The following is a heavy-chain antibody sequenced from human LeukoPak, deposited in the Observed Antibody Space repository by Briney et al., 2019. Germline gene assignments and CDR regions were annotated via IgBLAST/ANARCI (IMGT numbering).Heavy chain of an antibody. CDR1: GYAFTSYY. CDR2: INPSGGST. D-gene: IGHD1-26*01. V-gene: IGHV1-46*01. CDR3: AREVGATGNDWFDP. Sequence: ASVRVSCKASGYAFTSYYMHWVRQAPGQGREWMGIINPSGGSTTYAQKFQGRVTLTSDTSTSTVYMDLSGLRFDDTAVYYCAREVGATGNDWFDPWGQGTLVTVSS. J-gene: IGHJ5*02.